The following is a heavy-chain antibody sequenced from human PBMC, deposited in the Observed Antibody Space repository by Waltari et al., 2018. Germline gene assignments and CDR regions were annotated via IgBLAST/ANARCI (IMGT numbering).Heavy chain of an antibody. V-gene: IGHV3-11*01. D-gene: IGHD3-3*01. Sequence: QVQLVESGGGLVKPGGSLRLSCVASGFSFSDYYMSWIRQTPGKGLEWFSCISSSGTTRFYADSVKGRFTISRDNAKNSLYLQMKSLRAEDTAVYYCGRGFYDFWSGPPTDYGMDVWGQGTTVTVSS. CDR3: GRGFYDFWSGPPTDYGMDV. CDR1: GFSFSDYY. CDR2: ISSSGTTR. J-gene: IGHJ6*02.